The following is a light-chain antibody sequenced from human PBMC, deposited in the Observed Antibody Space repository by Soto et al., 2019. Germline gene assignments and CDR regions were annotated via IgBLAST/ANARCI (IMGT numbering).Light chain of an antibody. J-gene: IGLJ2*01. Sequence: QSALTQPASVSGSPGQSITISCTGTSSDVGGYNYVSWYQQHPGNAPKLMIYDVSNRPSGVSNRFSGSKSGNTASLTISGLHAEDEADYYCSSYTSSNTVVFGGGTKLTVL. CDR1: SSDVGGYNY. CDR3: SSYTSSNTVV. V-gene: IGLV2-14*03. CDR2: DVS.